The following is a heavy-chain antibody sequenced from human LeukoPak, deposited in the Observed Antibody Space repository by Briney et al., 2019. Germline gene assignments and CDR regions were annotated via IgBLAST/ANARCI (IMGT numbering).Heavy chain of an antibody. CDR1: GFTFSSYE. J-gene: IGHJ4*02. CDR2: ISSSGSTI. D-gene: IGHD1-14*01. Sequence: GGSLRLSCAASGFTFSSYEMNWVRQAPGKGPEWVSYISSSGSTIYYADSVKGRFTISRDNAKNSLYLQMNSLRAEDTAVYYCARVCRNSWGHNDYWGQGTLVTVSS. V-gene: IGHV3-48*03. CDR3: ARVCRNSWGHNDY.